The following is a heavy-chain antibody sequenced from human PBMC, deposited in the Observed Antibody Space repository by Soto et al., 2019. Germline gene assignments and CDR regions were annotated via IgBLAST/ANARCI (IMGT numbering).Heavy chain of an antibody. Sequence: QVQLVQSGAKVKKPGASVKVSCKASGYTFTSYGISWVRQAPGQGLEWMGWISAYNGNTNYAQKLQGRVTMTTDTSTSTAYMELRSLRSDDTAVYYCARRGPRVTIFGVVTYYYGMDVWGQGTTVTVSS. D-gene: IGHD3-3*01. CDR1: GYTFTSYG. V-gene: IGHV1-18*01. J-gene: IGHJ6*02. CDR2: ISAYNGNT. CDR3: ARRGPRVTIFGVVTYYYGMDV.